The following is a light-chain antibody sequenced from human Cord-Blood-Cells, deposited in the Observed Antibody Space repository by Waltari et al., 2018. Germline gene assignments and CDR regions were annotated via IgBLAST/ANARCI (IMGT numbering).Light chain of an antibody. CDR2: DVS. Sequence: QSALTQPASVSGSPGQSIPISCTGTSSAVGGYNYVAWYQQHPGKAPKLMIYDVSNRPSGVSNRFSGSKSGNTASLTISGLQAEDEADYYCSSYTSSSTPVVFGGGTKLTVL. J-gene: IGLJ2*01. CDR3: SSYTSSSTPVV. CDR1: SSAVGGYNY. V-gene: IGLV2-14*01.